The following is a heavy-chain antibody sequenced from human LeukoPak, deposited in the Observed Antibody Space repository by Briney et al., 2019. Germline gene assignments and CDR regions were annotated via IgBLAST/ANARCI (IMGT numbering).Heavy chain of an antibody. CDR1: GFTFSNYW. Sequence: GGSLRLSCAASGFTFSNYWMNWVRQAPGKGLVWVSRINTDGSSTSYADSVKGRFTISRDNAKNTLYLQMNSLRAEDTAVYYCARDPPYCSGGSCYSDDAFDIWGQGTMVTVSS. CDR2: INTDGSST. J-gene: IGHJ3*02. V-gene: IGHV3-74*01. D-gene: IGHD2-15*01. CDR3: ARDPPYCSGGSCYSDDAFDI.